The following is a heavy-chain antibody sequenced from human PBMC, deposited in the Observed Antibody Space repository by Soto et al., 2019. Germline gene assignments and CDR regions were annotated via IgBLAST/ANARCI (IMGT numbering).Heavy chain of an antibody. J-gene: IGHJ6*03. D-gene: IGHD2-21*01. CDR3: AKTFPYCGGDCYSFYMDV. V-gene: IGHV3-23*01. Sequence: GGSLRLSCPASGFTFSSYAMSWVRQAPGKGLEWVSAISGSGGSTYYADSVKGRFTISRDNSKNTLYLQMNSLRAEDTAVYYCAKTFPYCGGDCYSFYMDVWGKGTTVTVSS. CDR2: ISGSGGST. CDR1: GFTFSSYA.